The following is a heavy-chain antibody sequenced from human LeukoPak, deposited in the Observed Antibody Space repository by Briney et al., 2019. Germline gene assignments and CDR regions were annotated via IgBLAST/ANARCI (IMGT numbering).Heavy chain of an antibody. CDR1: GFTVSSNE. Sequence: PGGSLRLSCAASGFTVSSNEMSWVRQAPGKGLEWVSSISGGSTYYADSRKGRFTISRDNSKNTLHLQMNSLRAEDTAVYYCASLGYSSSWYRGVVDYWGQGTLVTVSS. CDR3: ASLGYSSSWYRGVVDY. J-gene: IGHJ4*02. D-gene: IGHD6-13*01. CDR2: ISGGST. V-gene: IGHV3-38-3*01.